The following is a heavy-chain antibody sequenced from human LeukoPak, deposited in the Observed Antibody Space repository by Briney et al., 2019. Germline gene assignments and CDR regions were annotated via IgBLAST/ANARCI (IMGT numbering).Heavy chain of an antibody. Sequence: ASVKVSCKASGYTFADYYIHWVRQAPGQGGEWMGWIYPKSGGTNSAQKFQGRVTMTRDTSISTAYMELSRLKFDDTAVYYCARVSTSGYRDWLDPWGQGTLVTVSS. V-gene: IGHV1-2*02. CDR3: ARVSTSGYRDWLDP. J-gene: IGHJ5*02. CDR1: GYTFADYY. CDR2: IYPKSGGT. D-gene: IGHD3-9*01.